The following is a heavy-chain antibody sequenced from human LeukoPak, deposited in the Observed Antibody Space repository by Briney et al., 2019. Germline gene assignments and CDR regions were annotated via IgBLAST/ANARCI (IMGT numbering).Heavy chain of an antibody. Sequence: PSETLSLTCTVSGGPISSYYWSWIRQPPGKGLEWIGYIYYSGSTNYNPSLKSRVTISVDTSKNQSSLKLSSVTAADTAVYYCARRYCTNGVCLDYWGQGTLVTVSS. CDR1: GGPISSYY. CDR2: IYYSGST. J-gene: IGHJ4*02. V-gene: IGHV4-59*08. CDR3: ARRYCTNGVCLDY. D-gene: IGHD2-8*01.